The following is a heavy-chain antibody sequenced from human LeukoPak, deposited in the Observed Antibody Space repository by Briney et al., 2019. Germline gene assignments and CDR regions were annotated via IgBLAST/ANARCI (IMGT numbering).Heavy chain of an antibody. Sequence: PSETLSLTCTVSGGSISSYYWSWIRQPPGKGLEWIGYIYYSGSTNYNPSLKSRVTISVDTSKNQFSLKLSSVTAADTAVYYCAGSTYYYDSSGYYPYYFDCWGQGTLVTVSS. CDR1: GGSISSYY. CDR3: AGSTYYYDSSGYYPYYFDC. J-gene: IGHJ4*02. D-gene: IGHD3-22*01. CDR2: IYYSGST. V-gene: IGHV4-59*08.